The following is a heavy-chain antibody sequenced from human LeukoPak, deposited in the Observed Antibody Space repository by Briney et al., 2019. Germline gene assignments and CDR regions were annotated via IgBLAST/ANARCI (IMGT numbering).Heavy chain of an antibody. D-gene: IGHD1-20*01. CDR2: IIPIFGTA. J-gene: IGHJ6*03. CDR3: ARDRGVPYNWNRMDYYYYMDV. Sequence: GASVKVSCKASGGTFTSYAISWVRQAPGQGLEWMGGIIPIFGTANYAQKFQGRVTITADKPTSTAYMELSSLRSEDTAVYYCARDRGVPYNWNRMDYYYYMDVWGKGTTFTVSS. V-gene: IGHV1-69*06. CDR1: GGTFTSYA.